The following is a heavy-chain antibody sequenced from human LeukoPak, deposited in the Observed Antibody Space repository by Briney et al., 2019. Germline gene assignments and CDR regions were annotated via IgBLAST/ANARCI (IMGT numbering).Heavy chain of an antibody. CDR1: GGSISSGNYY. D-gene: IGHD7-27*01. CDR2: IYYSGST. CDR3: ARINWVRYIDY. Sequence: SETLSLTCTVSGGSISSGNYYWGWIRQPPGKGLEWIGSIYYSGSTYYNPSLERRVTISVDSSKNQFSLKLISVTAADTAVYHCARINWVRYIDYWGQGTLVTVSS. V-gene: IGHV4-39*07. J-gene: IGHJ4*02.